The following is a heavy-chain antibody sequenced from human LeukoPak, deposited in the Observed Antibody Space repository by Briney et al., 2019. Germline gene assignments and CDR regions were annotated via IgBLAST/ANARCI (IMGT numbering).Heavy chain of an antibody. Sequence: AGGSLRLSCAASGFTLSNYWMHWVRHAPGKGLVWVSRINADGSSASYADSVKGRFTISRDNAKNTLYLQMNSLRAEDTAMYYCARDYGRSRDYGMDVWGQGTTVTVSS. CDR2: INADGSSA. V-gene: IGHV3-74*01. CDR3: ARDYGRSRDYGMDV. CDR1: GFTLSNYW. D-gene: IGHD3-10*01. J-gene: IGHJ6*02.